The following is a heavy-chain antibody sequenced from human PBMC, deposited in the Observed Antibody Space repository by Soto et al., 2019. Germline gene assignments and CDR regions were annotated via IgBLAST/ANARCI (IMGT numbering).Heavy chain of an antibody. D-gene: IGHD6-13*01. CDR2: IYYSGST. CDR1: GGSISSGGYY. J-gene: IGHJ6*02. V-gene: IGHV4-31*03. Sequence: QVQLQESGPGLVKPSQTLSLTCTVSGGSISSGGYYWSWIRQHPGKGLEWIGYIYYSGSTYYNPSLKSRVTISVDTSKNQFSLKLSSVTAADTAVYYCARGGSSSWYGRHNGMDVWGQGTTVTVSS. CDR3: ARGGSSSWYGRHNGMDV.